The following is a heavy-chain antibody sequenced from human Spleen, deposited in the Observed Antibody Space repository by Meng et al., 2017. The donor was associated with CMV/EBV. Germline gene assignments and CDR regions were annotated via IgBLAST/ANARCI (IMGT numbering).Heavy chain of an antibody. V-gene: IGHV4-34*01. CDR2: INHSRST. Sequence: GSLRLSCAVYGESFSGFSWTWIRQSPGKGLEWIGEINHSRSTNYNPSLKTRVTISVDTSKSQFSLRLSSLTAADTAVYYCARGRNTRFFGRMDVWGQGTTVTVSS. CDR3: ARGRNTRFFGRMDV. CDR1: GESFSGFS. D-gene: IGHD3-3*01. J-gene: IGHJ6*02.